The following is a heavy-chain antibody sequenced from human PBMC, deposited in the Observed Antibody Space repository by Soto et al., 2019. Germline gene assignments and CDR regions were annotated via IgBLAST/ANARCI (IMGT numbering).Heavy chain of an antibody. CDR2: ISGSGGTT. CDR1: GFTFSTYA. D-gene: IGHD3-10*01. J-gene: IGHJ4*02. Sequence: DVQLLESGGGLVQPGGSLRLSCAASGFTFSTYAMSWVRQAPGKGLEWVSAISGSGGTTYYADSGRGRFTISRDNSHDTRYLQMNSLRGEDTAVYYCAKLVTYGLGILRHYWGQGTLVTVSS. V-gene: IGHV3-23*01. CDR3: AKLVTYGLGILRHY.